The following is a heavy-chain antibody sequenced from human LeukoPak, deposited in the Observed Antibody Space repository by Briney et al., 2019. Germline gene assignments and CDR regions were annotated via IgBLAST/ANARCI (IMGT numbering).Heavy chain of an antibody. V-gene: IGHV1-2*02. Sequence: ASVKVSCKASGYTFTGYYMHWVRQAPGQGLEWMGWINPNSGGTNYAQKFQGRVTMTRDTSISKAYMELSRLRSDDTAVYYCARGPTYYYDSSGYSLQYFDYWGQGTLVTVSS. J-gene: IGHJ4*02. CDR1: GYTFTGYY. CDR2: INPNSGGT. CDR3: ARGPTYYYDSSGYSLQYFDY. D-gene: IGHD3-22*01.